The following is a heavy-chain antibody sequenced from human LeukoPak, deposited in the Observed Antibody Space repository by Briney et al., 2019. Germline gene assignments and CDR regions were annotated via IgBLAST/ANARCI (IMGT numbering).Heavy chain of an antibody. J-gene: IGHJ6*03. V-gene: IGHV3-48*04. CDR3: AGDPSVGSTWYYYVDV. D-gene: IGHD6-13*01. Sequence: GGSLRLSCEASGSSRDNYAMSWVRQAPGKGLEYIAYISRSSLAINYAESVRGRFVVSRDNARNSLYLQMNGLRADDTAVYHCAGDPSVGSTWYYYVDVWGKGTTVTVSS. CDR1: GSSRDNYA. CDR2: ISRSSLAI.